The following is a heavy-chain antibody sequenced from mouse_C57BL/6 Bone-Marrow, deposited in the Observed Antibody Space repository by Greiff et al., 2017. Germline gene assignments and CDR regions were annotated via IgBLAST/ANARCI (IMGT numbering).Heavy chain of an antibody. CDR3: ARRPYSNYAMDY. CDR2: IWSAGST. D-gene: IGHD2-5*01. V-gene: IGHV2-2*01. CDR1: GFSLTSYG. J-gene: IGHJ4*01. Sequence: VQLQQSGPGLVQPSQSLSITCTVSGFSLTSYGVHWVRQSPGQGLEWLGVIWSAGSTDYNAAFISRLSISKDNSKSQVFFKMNSLQADDTAIYYCARRPYSNYAMDYWGQGTSVTVSS.